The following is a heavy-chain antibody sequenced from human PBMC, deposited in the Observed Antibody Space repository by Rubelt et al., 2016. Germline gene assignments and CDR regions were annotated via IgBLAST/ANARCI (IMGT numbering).Heavy chain of an antibody. CDR1: GFSLSTSGMS. D-gene: IGHD1-1*01. CDR3: ARTQTETEPDY. CDR2: IDWDDDK. Sequence: QVTLRESGPALVKPTQTLTLTCTFSGFSLSTSGMSLSWIRQPPGQALEWLALIDWDDDKYYSTSMRTRLTISKDTSKNQVVLTMTDMDPVDTATYYCARTQTETEPDYWGQGTLVTVSS. V-gene: IGHV2-70*01. J-gene: IGHJ4*02.